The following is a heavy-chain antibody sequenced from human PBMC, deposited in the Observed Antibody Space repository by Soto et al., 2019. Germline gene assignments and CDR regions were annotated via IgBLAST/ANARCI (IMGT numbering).Heavy chain of an antibody. CDR1: GGYIIGYY. CDR2: INHSGST. J-gene: IGHJ6*03. CDR3: ARVQVTMVRGVRYPLDYYYYMDV. V-gene: IGHV4-34*01. D-gene: IGHD3-10*01. Sequence: SETMSLTCTVDGGYIIGYYLSWIRQPPGKGLEWIGEINHSGSTNYNPSLKSRVTISVDTSRNQFSLKLSSVTAADTAVYYCARVQVTMVRGVRYPLDYYYYMDVWGKGTTVTVSS.